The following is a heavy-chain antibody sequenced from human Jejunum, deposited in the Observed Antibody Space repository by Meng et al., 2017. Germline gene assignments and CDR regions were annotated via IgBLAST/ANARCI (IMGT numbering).Heavy chain of an antibody. CDR3: ARDHWGSLDY. J-gene: IGHJ4*02. V-gene: IGHV4-61*08. Sequence: VQLQGSGPGLVRPSGTLFLICAVSGVSVSSSGYQWGWIRQPPGKGLEWIGYASTNYNPSLKSRVTISLDTSKNQFSLKLTSVTAADTAVYYCARDHWGSLDYWGQGILVTVSS. CDR2: AST. D-gene: IGHD7-27*01. CDR1: GVSVSSSGYQ.